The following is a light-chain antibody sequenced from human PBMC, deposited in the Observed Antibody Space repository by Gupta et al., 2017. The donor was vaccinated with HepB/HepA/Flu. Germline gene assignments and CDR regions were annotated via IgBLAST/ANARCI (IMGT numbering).Light chain of an antibody. Sequence: QSVLTQPPSASGAPGQRVTISCTGSSSNIGAGYGVHWYQKLPGTAPRLLIYTNDNRPSGVPDRFSASKSGTSASLAITGLQAEDEADYYCQSFDSGLTGPLFGGGTKLTVL. CDR2: TND. CDR3: QSFDSGLTGPL. J-gene: IGLJ3*02. V-gene: IGLV1-40*01. CDR1: SSNIGAGYG.